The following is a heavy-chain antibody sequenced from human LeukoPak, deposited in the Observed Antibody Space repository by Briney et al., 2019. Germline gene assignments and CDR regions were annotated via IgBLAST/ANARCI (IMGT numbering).Heavy chain of an antibody. J-gene: IGHJ3*02. CDR2: ISSSSSTI. CDR3: ARDRNAFDI. Sequence: GGSLRPSCAASGFTFSSYSMNWVRQAPGKGLEWVSYISSSSSTIYYADSVKGRFTISRDNAKNSLYLQMNSLRAEDSAVYYCARDRNAFDIWGQGTMVTVSS. V-gene: IGHV3-48*01. CDR1: GFTFSSYS.